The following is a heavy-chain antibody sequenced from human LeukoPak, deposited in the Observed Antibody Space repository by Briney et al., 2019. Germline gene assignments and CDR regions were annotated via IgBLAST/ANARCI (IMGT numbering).Heavy chain of an antibody. CDR1: GGNFNNYP. Sequence: ASVKVSCKASGGNFNNYPITWVRQAPGQGREWRGGIIPIFGTAIYAQKFQGRVTITRNTSISTAYMELSSLRSEDTAVYYCARVYTLGPLYYYYMDVWGKGTTVTVSS. CDR2: IIPIFGTA. CDR3: ARVYTLGPLYYYYMDV. D-gene: IGHD2-2*02. V-gene: IGHV1-69*05. J-gene: IGHJ6*03.